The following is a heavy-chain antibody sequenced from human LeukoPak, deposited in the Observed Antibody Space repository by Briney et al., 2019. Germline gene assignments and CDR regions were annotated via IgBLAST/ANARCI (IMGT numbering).Heavy chain of an antibody. CDR1: RFTFSSYW. J-gene: IGHJ4*02. V-gene: IGHV3-48*04. Sequence: GGSLRLSCAASRFTFSSYWMNWVRQAPGKGLEWVSYISSSGSTIYYADSVKGRFTISRDNAKNSLYLQMNSLRAEDTAVYYCARGFPANIVVVTAIPDYWGQGTLVTVSS. CDR2: ISSSGSTI. D-gene: IGHD2-21*02. CDR3: ARGFPANIVVVTAIPDY.